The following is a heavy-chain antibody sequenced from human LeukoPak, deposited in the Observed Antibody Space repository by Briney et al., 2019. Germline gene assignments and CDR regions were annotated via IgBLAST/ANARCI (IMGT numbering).Heavy chain of an antibody. CDR3: ARDLKNLGY. CDR2: IWYDGSNK. CDR1: GFTFSSYG. V-gene: IGHV3-33*01. Sequence: GGSLRLSCAASGFTFSSYGMHWVRQAPGKGLERVAVIWYDGSNKYYADSVKGRFTISRDNSKNTLYLQMNSLRAKDTAVYYCARDLKNLGYWGHGTLVTVSS. D-gene: IGHD1-14*01. J-gene: IGHJ4*01.